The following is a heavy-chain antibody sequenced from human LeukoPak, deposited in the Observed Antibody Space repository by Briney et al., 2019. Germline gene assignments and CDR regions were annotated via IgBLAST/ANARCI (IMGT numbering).Heavy chain of an antibody. V-gene: IGHV3-73*01. CDR2: IRSKANSYAT. CDR3: TTTHSSSGDY. J-gene: IGHJ4*02. Sequence: GGSLRLSCAASGFTFSGSAMHWVRQASGKGLEWVGRIRSKANSYATAYAASVKGRFTISRDDSKNTAYLQMNSLKTEDTAVYYCTTTHSSSGDYWGQGTLVIVSS. CDR1: GFTFSGSA. D-gene: IGHD6-13*01.